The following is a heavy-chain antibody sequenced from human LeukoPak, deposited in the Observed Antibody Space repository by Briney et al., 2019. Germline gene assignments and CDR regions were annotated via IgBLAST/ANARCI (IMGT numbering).Heavy chain of an antibody. V-gene: IGHV1-69*13. CDR3: ARGGDPGYSNYNWFDP. CDR2: IIPIFGTA. J-gene: IGHJ5*02. CDR1: GGTFSSYA. Sequence: SVKVSCKASGGTFSSYAISWVRQAPGQGLEWMGGIIPIFGTANYAQKFQGRVTITADESTSTAYMELSSLRSEDTAVYYCARGGDPGYSNYNWFDPWGQGTLVTVSS. D-gene: IGHD1-7*01.